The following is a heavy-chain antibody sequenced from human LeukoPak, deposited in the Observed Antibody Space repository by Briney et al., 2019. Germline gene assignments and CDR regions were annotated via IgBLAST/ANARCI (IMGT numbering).Heavy chain of an antibody. D-gene: IGHD1-26*01. Sequence: QPGGSLLLSCAASGYTFSSYTMHWVRQAPGKGLEYVSSVASKGERTYYANSVKGRFTISRDNSKNTLYLQMGSLRAEDMAVYYCARDLSGTYSFDYWGQGTLVTVSS. V-gene: IGHV3-64*01. CDR1: GYTFSSYT. J-gene: IGHJ4*02. CDR3: ARDLSGTYSFDY. CDR2: VASKGERT.